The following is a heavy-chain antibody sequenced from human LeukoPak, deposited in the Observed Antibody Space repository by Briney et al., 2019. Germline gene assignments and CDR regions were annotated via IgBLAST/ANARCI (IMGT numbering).Heavy chain of an antibody. V-gene: IGHV3-23*01. D-gene: IGHD3-22*01. CDR2: ISGSGGST. J-gene: IGHJ4*02. CDR3: AKANVFVIPNLYYFDY. CDR1: GGSFSGYY. Sequence: PSETLSLTCAVYGGSFSGYYWSWVRQAPGKGLEWVSAISGSGGSTYYAGSVKGRFTISRDNSKNTLYLQMNSLRAEDTAVYYCAKANVFVIPNLYYFDYWGQGTLVTVSS.